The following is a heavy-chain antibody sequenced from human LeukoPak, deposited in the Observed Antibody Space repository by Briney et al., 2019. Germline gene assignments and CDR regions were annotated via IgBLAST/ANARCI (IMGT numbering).Heavy chain of an antibody. D-gene: IGHD2-15*01. Sequence: SETLSLTCTVSGGSISSYYWSWIRQPPGKGLEWIGYIYTSGSTNYNPSLKSRVTISVDTSKNQFSLKLSSVTAADTAVYYCARRLGVVVVAATPWWFDPWGQGTLVTASS. CDR3: ARRLGVVVVAATPWWFDP. CDR1: GGSISSYY. CDR2: IYTSGST. J-gene: IGHJ5*02. V-gene: IGHV4-4*09.